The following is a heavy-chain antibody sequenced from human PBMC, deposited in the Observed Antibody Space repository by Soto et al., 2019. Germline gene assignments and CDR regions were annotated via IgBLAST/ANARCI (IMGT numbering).Heavy chain of an antibody. CDR1: GFTFSDYY. CDR2: ISSSGSTI. V-gene: IGHV3-11*01. Sequence: GGSLRLSCAASGFTFSDYYMSWIRQAPGKGLEWVSYISSSGSTIYYADSVKGRFTISRGNAKNSLYLQMNSLRAEDTAVYYCARDPNIVATMYGMDVWGQGTMVTVSS. CDR3: ARDPNIVATMYGMDV. J-gene: IGHJ6*02. D-gene: IGHD5-12*01.